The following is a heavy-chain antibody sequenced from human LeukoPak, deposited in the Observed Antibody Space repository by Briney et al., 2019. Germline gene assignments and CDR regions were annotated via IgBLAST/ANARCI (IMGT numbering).Heavy chain of an antibody. V-gene: IGHV3-23*01. CDR2: ISCSGENT. CDR1: GFTFSSYA. J-gene: IGHJ4*02. D-gene: IGHD3-10*01. Sequence: GGSLTLSCAASGFTFSSYAMSWVRQAPGKGLEWVSTISCSGENTYYAAPVKGRFTISSDNSKNTLDLQMYSLRGEDTAVYYYANWSSGCYYIGSFDYWGQGTLVTVSS. CDR3: ANWSSGCYYIGSFDY.